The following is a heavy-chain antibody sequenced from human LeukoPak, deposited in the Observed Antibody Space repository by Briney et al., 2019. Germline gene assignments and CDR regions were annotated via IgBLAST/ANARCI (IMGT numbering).Heavy chain of an antibody. V-gene: IGHV3-33*01. CDR3: ARDHAPYYYGSGSPLDY. D-gene: IGHD3-10*01. J-gene: IGHJ4*02. CDR1: GFTFSNYG. Sequence: GGSLRLSCTASGFTFSNYGIHWVRQAPGKGLEWVAVIWYDGSNKYYADSVKGRFTISRDNSKNTLYLQMNSLRAEDTAVYYCARDHAPYYYGSGSPLDYWGQGTLVTVSS. CDR2: IWYDGSNK.